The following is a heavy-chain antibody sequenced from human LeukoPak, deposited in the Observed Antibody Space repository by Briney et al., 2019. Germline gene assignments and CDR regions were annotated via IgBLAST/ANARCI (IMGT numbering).Heavy chain of an antibody. CDR3: ASGPPVRGVIITKRWFDP. V-gene: IGHV4-34*01. J-gene: IGHJ5*02. Sequence: SETLSLTCAVYGGSFSGYYWSWIRQPPGKGLEWIGEINHSGSTNYNPSLKSRVTISVDTSKNQFSLKLSSVTAADTAVYYCASGPPVRGVIITKRWFDPWGLGTLVTVSS. D-gene: IGHD3-10*01. CDR1: GGSFSGYY. CDR2: INHSGST.